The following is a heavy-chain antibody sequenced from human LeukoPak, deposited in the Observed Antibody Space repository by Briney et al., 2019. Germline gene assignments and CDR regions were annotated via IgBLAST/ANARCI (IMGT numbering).Heavy chain of an antibody. CDR2: TVSEIDGGAT. D-gene: IGHD1-7*01. Sequence: PGGSLRLSCAASGFTFNYAWMSWVRQVPGKGLEWVGQTVSEIDGGATDYAAPVKGRFTISRDDSKSTLYLQMNSLKIEDTAVYYCTTDEDWNYARKDVWGQGATVIVSS. J-gene: IGHJ6*02. CDR3: TTDEDWNYARKDV. CDR1: GFTFNYAW. V-gene: IGHV3-15*04.